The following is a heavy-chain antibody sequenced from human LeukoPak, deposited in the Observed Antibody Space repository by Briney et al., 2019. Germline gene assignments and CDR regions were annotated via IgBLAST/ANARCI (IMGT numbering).Heavy chain of an antibody. J-gene: IGHJ4*02. CDR3: ARLRPTYSSGWRYLFDC. CDR2: INHSGST. CDR1: GGSISRYY. D-gene: IGHD6-19*01. Sequence: SETLSLTCTVSGGSISRYYWSWIRQPPGKGLEWIGEINHSGSTNYNPSLKSRVTISVDTSKNQFSLKLSSVTAADTAVYYCARLRPTYSSGWRYLFDCWGQGTLVTVSS. V-gene: IGHV4-34*01.